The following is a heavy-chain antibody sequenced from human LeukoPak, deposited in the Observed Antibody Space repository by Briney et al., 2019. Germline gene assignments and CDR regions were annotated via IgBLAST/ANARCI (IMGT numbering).Heavy chain of an antibody. J-gene: IGHJ4*02. CDR1: EFTFTNYA. D-gene: IGHD3-22*01. CDR2: ITASGGDI. Sequence: GGFLRLSCAASEFTFTNYAMTWVRQAPGKGLEWVSSITASGGDIFHADSVKGRFTISRDNSKNTLYLQMSSLRAEDTAVYYCAKGSSDYYYDYWGQGTLVTVSA. V-gene: IGHV3-23*01. CDR3: AKGSSDYYYDY.